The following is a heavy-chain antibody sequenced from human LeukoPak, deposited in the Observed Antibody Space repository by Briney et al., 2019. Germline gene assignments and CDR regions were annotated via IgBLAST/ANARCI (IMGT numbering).Heavy chain of an antibody. J-gene: IGHJ3*02. CDR2: ISSSSSYI. D-gene: IGHD3-22*01. CDR3: AKLGGSSGYYPHDAFDI. V-gene: IGHV3-21*04. Sequence: SGGSLRLSCAASGFTFSSYSMNWVRQAPGKGLEWVSSISSSSSYIYYADSVKGRFTISRDNAKNSLYLQMNSLRAEDTALYYCAKLGGSSGYYPHDAFDIWGQGTMVTVSS. CDR1: GFTFSSYS.